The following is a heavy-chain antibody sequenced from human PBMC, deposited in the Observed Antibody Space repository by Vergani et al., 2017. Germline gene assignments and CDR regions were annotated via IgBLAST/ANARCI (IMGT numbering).Heavy chain of an antibody. CDR3: EIVTDYYDSSGYYLDY. V-gene: IGHV1-24*01. CDR1: GYILTELT. CDR2: FDPEYGEV. J-gene: IGHJ4*02. D-gene: IGHD3-22*01. Sequence: QVQLVQSGSEVRKPGASVKVSCQVSGYILTELTIHWVRQAPGKGVEWMGGFDPEYGEVTFAHHIQRSVTITEDRSTDTTYMELSSLRPEGTALYYCEIVTDYYDSSGYYLDYWGQGTLVTVSA.